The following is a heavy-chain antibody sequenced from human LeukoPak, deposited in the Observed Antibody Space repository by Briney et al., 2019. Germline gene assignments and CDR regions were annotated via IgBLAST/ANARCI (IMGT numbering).Heavy chain of an antibody. CDR1: GYNFGIFG. J-gene: IGHJ5*02. CDR3: ARVGVVVPSAWFDP. D-gene: IGHD2-2*01. CDR2: ISANNGNT. V-gene: IGHV1-18*01. Sequence: GASVKVSCKASGYNFGIFGMSWVRQAPGQGLEWMGWISANNGNTKYAQKLQGRVTMTTDTSTSTAYMELRSLRSDDTAVYYCARVGVVVPSAWFDPWGKGTLVTVSS.